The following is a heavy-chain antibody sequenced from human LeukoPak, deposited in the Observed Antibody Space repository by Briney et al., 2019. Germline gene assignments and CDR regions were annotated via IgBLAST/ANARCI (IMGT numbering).Heavy chain of an antibody. CDR2: ISWNSGSI. D-gene: IGHD1-26*01. Sequence: GGSLRLSCAASGFTFDDYAMHWVRQAPGKGLEGVSGISWNSGSIGYADSVKGRFTISRDNAKNSLYLQMNSLRAEDTALYYCAKAPASIVGATGAFDYWGQGTLVTVSS. J-gene: IGHJ4*02. V-gene: IGHV3-9*01. CDR1: GFTFDDYA. CDR3: AKAPASIVGATGAFDY.